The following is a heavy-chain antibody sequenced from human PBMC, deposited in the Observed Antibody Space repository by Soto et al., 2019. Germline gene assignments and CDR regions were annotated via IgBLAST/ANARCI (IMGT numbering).Heavy chain of an antibody. J-gene: IGHJ5*02. Sequence: EVQLVESGGGLVQPGGSLRLSCTASGFTFSDSWMTWVRQAPGKGLEWVARIKSDESEKKYADSVKGRFSISRDNAKNSVYLQMYSLGGKARADYYWLSGGGNCVSWGQGTLVTVSS. CDR3: LSGGGNCVS. CDR1: GFTFSDSW. CDR2: IKSDESEK. D-gene: IGHD2-21*02. V-gene: IGHV3-7*01.